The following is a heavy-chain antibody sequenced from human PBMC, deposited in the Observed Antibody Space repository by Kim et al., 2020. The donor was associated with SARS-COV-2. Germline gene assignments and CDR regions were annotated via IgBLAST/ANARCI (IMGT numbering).Heavy chain of an antibody. Sequence: GGSLRLSCAASGFTFSSYGMHWVRQAPGKGLEWVAVISYDGSNKYYADSVKGRFTISRDNSKNTLYLQMNSLRAEDTAVYYCARGRRGGWYFDYWGQGTLVTVSS. V-gene: IGHV3-33*05. D-gene: IGHD6-19*01. CDR2: ISYDGSNK. CDR3: ARGRRGGWYFDY. J-gene: IGHJ4*02. CDR1: GFTFSSYG.